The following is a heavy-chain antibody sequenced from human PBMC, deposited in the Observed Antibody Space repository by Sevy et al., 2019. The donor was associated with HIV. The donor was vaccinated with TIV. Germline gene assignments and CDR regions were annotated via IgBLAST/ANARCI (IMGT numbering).Heavy chain of an antibody. CDR1: GGSISSGGYY. CDR2: IYYSGST. J-gene: IGHJ4*02. CDR3: ARRPCSSTSCPLDY. D-gene: IGHD2-2*01. Sequence: SETLSLSCTVSGGSISSGGYYWSWIRQHPGKGLEWIGYIYYSGSTYYNPSLKSRVTISVDTSKNQFSLKLSSVTAADTAVYYCARRPCSSTSCPLDYWGQGTLVTVSS. V-gene: IGHV4-31*03.